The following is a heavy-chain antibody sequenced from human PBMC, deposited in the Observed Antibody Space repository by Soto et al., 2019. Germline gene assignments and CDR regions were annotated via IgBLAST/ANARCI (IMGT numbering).Heavy chain of an antibody. Sequence: QVKLVQSGAEVKEPGTSVKVSCRASGYTFTSYGISWVRQAPGQGREWMGRISTYNDETYSARKFQDRVTMTTVRYTSTACMELRTLRSDDTAVFYCARAVVTDNVRYFDLWGRGTLVSVSS. CDR3: ARAVVTDNVRYFDL. CDR2: ISTYNDET. J-gene: IGHJ2*01. D-gene: IGHD2-21*02. CDR1: GYTFTSYG. V-gene: IGHV1-18*01.